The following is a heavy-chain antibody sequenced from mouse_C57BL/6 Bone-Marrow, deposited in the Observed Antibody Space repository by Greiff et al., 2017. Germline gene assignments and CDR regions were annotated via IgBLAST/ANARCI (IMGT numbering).Heavy chain of an antibody. CDR1: GFNIKNTY. Sequence: VHVKQSVAELVRPGASVKLSCTASGFNIKNTYMHWVKQRPEQGLEWIGRIDPANGNTKYAPKFQGKATITADTSSTTAYLQLSSLTSEDTAIYYCAVDYYGSSPTPFAYWGQGTLVTVSA. J-gene: IGHJ3*01. D-gene: IGHD1-1*01. CDR3: AVDYYGSSPTPFAY. CDR2: IDPANGNT. V-gene: IGHV14-3*01.